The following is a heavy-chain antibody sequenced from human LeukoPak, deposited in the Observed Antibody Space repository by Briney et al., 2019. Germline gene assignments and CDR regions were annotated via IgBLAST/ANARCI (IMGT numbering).Heavy chain of an antibody. Sequence: PGGSLRLSCAASGLTFSASAINWVRQASGKGLEWVGRVRSKASNCATEYAASVKGRFTISRDDSKNTAYLQMNSLKTEDTAVYYCTRTHTLTDVEHDYWGQGTLVTVSS. D-gene: IGHD1/OR15-1a*01. CDR2: VRSKASNCAT. V-gene: IGHV3-73*01. CDR1: GLTFSASA. J-gene: IGHJ4*02. CDR3: TRTHTLTDVEHDY.